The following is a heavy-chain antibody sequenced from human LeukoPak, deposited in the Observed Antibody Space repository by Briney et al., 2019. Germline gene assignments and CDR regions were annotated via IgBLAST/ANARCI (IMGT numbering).Heavy chain of an antibody. Sequence: SETLSLTCTVSGGSISSSSYYWGWIRQPPGKGLEWIGSTYYSGSTYYNPSLKSRVTISVDTSKNQFSLKLSSVTAADTAVYYCARTDRYYYYGMDVWGQGTTVTVSS. CDR3: ARTDRYYYYGMDV. CDR2: TYYSGST. D-gene: IGHD3-22*01. J-gene: IGHJ6*02. CDR1: GGSISSSSYY. V-gene: IGHV4-39*01.